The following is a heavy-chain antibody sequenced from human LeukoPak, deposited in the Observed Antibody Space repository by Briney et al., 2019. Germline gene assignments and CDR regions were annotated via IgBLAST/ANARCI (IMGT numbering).Heavy chain of an antibody. Sequence: GGSLRLSCAASGFTFSSYGMHWVRQAPGKGLEWVAFIRYDGSNKYYADSVKGRFTISRDNAKNSLYLQMNSLRAEDTAVYYCARVKAYNSGFDYWGQGTLVTVSS. V-gene: IGHV3-30*02. D-gene: IGHD1-1*01. CDR3: ARVKAYNSGFDY. CDR2: IRYDGSNK. J-gene: IGHJ4*02. CDR1: GFTFSSYG.